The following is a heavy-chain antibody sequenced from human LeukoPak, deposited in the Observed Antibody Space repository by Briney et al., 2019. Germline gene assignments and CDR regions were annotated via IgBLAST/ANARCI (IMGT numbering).Heavy chain of an antibody. CDR1: GFTFSNYG. J-gene: IGHJ2*01. D-gene: IGHD3-10*01. V-gene: IGHV3-33*01. Sequence: PGRSLRLSCAASGFTFSNYGMHWVRQAPGKGLEWVAYIWHDGSDMSYADSVKGRFTISRDNSKNTLDLQMNSLRAEDMAVYYCARGPWASGTHITILDLWGRGTLVTVSS. CDR3: ARGPWASGTHITILDL. CDR2: IWHDGSDM.